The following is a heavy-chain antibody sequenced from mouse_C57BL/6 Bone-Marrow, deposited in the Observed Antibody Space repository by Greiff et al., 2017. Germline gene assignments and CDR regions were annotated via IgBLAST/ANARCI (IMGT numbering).Heavy chain of an antibody. V-gene: IGHV14-4*01. D-gene: IGHD1-1*01. Sequence: EVQLQQSGAELVRPGASVKLSCTASGFNIKDDYMHWVKQRPEQGLEWIGWIDPENGDTEYASKLQGKATITADTSSNTAYLQLSSLTSEDTAVYYCTYYYGSPYYFDYWGQGTTLTVSS. CDR1: GFNIKDDY. J-gene: IGHJ2*01. CDR3: TYYYGSPYYFDY. CDR2: IDPENGDT.